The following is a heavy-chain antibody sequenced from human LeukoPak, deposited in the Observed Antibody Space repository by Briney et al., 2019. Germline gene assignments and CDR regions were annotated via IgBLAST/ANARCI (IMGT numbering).Heavy chain of an antibody. V-gene: IGHV1-46*01. CDR2: INPSDGVR. CDR3: ARRGSGSYVLDY. Sequence: ASVKVSCKASGYTFTRYYMHWVRQAPGQGLEWMGIINPSDGVRDYAQKFQDRVTMTRDTSTSTVYMELSSLRSEDTAVYYCARRGSGSYVLDYWGQGTLVTVSS. CDR1: GYTFTRYY. D-gene: IGHD3-10*01. J-gene: IGHJ4*02.